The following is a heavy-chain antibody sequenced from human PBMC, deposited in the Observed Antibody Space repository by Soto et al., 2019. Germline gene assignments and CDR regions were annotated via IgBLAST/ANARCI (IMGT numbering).Heavy chain of an antibody. V-gene: IGHV1-69*13. D-gene: IGHD4-4*01. CDR1: GYSLTGYG. CDR3: ARGGDRQPGDYSNYVDYYYYGMDV. CDR2: ISAYNGTA. Sequence: SLVKGSCKASGYSLTGYGSGWGRKAPGQGLEWMGWISAYNGTANYAQKFQGRVTITADESTSTAYMELSSLRSEDTAVYYCARGGDRQPGDYSNYVDYYYYGMDVWGQGTTVTVSS. J-gene: IGHJ6*02.